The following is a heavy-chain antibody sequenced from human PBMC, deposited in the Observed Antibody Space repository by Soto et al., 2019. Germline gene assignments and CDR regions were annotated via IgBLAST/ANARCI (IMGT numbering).Heavy chain of an antibody. V-gene: IGHV3-7*03. D-gene: IGHD3-22*01. J-gene: IGHJ5*02. CDR3: ARDGAMIVVVNLELWFDX. CDR2: IKQDGSEK. Sequence: WGSLRLSFAASGFTFSSYWMSWVRQAPGKGLEWVSNIKQDGSEKYYVYSVKGRFTISRDNANNSLYLQMNSLRAEDTAVYYCARDGAMIVVVNLELWFDXWGQVTMVTVSX. CDR1: GFTFSSYW.